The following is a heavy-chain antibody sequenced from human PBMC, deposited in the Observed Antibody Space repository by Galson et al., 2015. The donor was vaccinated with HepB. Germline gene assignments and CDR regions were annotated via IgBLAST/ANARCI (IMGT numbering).Heavy chain of an antibody. J-gene: IGHJ6*02. CDR1: GYTFTSYA. Sequence: SVKVSCKASGYTFTSYAMNWVRQAPGQGLEWMGWINTNTGNPTYAQGCTGRFVFSLDTSVSTAYLQISSLKAEDTAVYYCARVKGTGDYYYYGMDVWGQGTTVTVSS. CDR2: INTNTGNP. V-gene: IGHV7-4-1*02. D-gene: IGHD1-14*01. CDR3: ARVKGTGDYYYYGMDV.